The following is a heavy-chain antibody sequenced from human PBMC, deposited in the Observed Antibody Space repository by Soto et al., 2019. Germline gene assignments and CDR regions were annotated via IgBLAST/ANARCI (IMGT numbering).Heavy chain of an antibody. D-gene: IGHD3-10*01. Sequence: EVQLVESGGGLVKPGGSRRLSCAASGFTFISYSMNWVRQAPGKGLEWVSSISSSSSYIYYADSVKGRFTISRDNAKNSLYLQMNSLRAEDTAVYYCAREGVQHGSGPYYYYGMDVW. J-gene: IGHJ6*01. CDR2: ISSSSSYI. CDR1: GFTFISYS. CDR3: AREGVQHGSGPYYYYGMDV. V-gene: IGHV3-21*01.